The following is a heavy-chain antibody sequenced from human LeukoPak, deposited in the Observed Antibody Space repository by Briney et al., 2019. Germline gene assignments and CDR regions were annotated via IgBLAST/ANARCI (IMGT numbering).Heavy chain of an antibody. D-gene: IGHD2-2*01. CDR2: INPSGGST. CDR1: GYTFTSYY. V-gene: IGHV1-46*01. Sequence: GASVKVSCKASGYTFTSYYMHWVRQAPGQGLEWMGIINPSGGSTSYAQKFQGRVTMTRDTSTSTVYMELSSLRSEDTAVYYCARAPSVVVPAARLGGDNNWFDPWGQGTLVTVSS. J-gene: IGHJ5*02. CDR3: ARAPSVVVPAARLGGDNNWFDP.